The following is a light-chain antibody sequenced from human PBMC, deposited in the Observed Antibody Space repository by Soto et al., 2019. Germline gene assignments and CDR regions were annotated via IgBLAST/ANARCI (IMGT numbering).Light chain of an antibody. Sequence: DIQMTQSPSSLSASVGDRVAITCRASLSVATFLNWYQQRPGEAPKLLIYGASTLQSGVPARFSGSGSGTDFTLTISSLQPEDFASYYCQQSYGTPRTFGQGTKVEIK. CDR2: GAS. V-gene: IGKV1-39*01. J-gene: IGKJ2*01. CDR3: QQSYGTPRT. CDR1: LSVATF.